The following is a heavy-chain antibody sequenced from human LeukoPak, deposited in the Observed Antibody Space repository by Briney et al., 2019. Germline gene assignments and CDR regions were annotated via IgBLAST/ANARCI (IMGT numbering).Heavy chain of an antibody. Sequence: GESLKISCKGSGYSFTDYWIAWVRQMPGRGLEWMGMIYPDDSDTTYSPSFQGHVTISADKSISTAYLQWSSLEASDTAMYYCARRAYYYASGSYIWLDPWGHGTLVTVSS. CDR1: GYSFTDYW. CDR2: IYPDDSDT. D-gene: IGHD3-10*01. CDR3: ARRAYYYASGSYIWLDP. V-gene: IGHV5-51*01. J-gene: IGHJ5*02.